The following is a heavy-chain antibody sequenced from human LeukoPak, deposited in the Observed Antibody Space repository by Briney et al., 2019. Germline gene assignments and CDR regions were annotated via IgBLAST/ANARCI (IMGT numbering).Heavy chain of an antibody. D-gene: IGHD3-10*01. CDR3: ARDSGTFDY. V-gene: IGHV4-30-2*01. J-gene: IGHJ4*02. CDR2: IYHSGST. Sequence: SETLSLTCAVSGGSISSGGYSWSWIRQPPGKGLEWIGYIYHSGSTYYNPSLKSRVTISVDRSKNQSSLKLSSVTAADTAVYYCARDSGTFDYWGQGTLVTVSS. CDR1: GGSISSGGYS.